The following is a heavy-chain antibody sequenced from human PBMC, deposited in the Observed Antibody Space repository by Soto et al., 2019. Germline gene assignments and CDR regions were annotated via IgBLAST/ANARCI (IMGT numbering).Heavy chain of an antibody. V-gene: IGHV3-48*02. CDR3: ARGMTVAAGRHFDY. D-gene: IGHD2-15*01. Sequence: DVQLVESGGGLVQPGGSLRLSCAASGFTFSTHSMNWVRQSPGKGLEWVAYISRSTTTIYYADSVEGRFTVSRDNAQDSLFLQMNSLRDDDTAMYYCARGMTVAAGRHFDYWCQGTQVTVSS. J-gene: IGHJ4*02. CDR2: ISRSTTTI. CDR1: GFTFSTHS.